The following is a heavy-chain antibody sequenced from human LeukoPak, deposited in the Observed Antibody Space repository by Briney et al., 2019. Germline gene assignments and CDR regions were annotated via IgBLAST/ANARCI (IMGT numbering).Heavy chain of an antibody. CDR3: ARDLLNYYDSSGYYWFDP. CDR1: GGTFSSYA. J-gene: IGHJ5*02. Sequence: SVKVSCKASGGTFSSYAISWVRQAPGQGLEWMGRIIPILGIANYAQKLQGRVTMTTDTSTSTAYMELRSLRSDDTAVYYCARDLLNYYDSSGYYWFDPWGQGTLVTVSS. V-gene: IGHV1-69*04. CDR2: IIPILGIA. D-gene: IGHD3-22*01.